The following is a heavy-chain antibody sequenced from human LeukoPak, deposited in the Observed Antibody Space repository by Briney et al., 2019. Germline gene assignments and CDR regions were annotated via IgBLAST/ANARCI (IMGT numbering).Heavy chain of an antibody. Sequence: PSEPLSLTCTVSGGSISSSSYYWGWIRQPPGKGLEWIGSIYYSGSTYYNPSLKSRVTISVDKSKNQFSLKLSSVTAADTAVYYCARGGSGDAFDIWGQGTMVTVSS. CDR3: ARGGSGDAFDI. V-gene: IGHV4-39*07. J-gene: IGHJ3*02. D-gene: IGHD6-19*01. CDR2: IYYSGST. CDR1: GGSISSSSYY.